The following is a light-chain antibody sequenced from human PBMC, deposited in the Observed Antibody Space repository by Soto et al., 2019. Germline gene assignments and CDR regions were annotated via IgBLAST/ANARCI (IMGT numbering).Light chain of an antibody. CDR2: DAS. CDR1: QSIRNN. Sequence: ETVLTQSPATLSLSPGERATLSCRASQSIRNNLAWYQHRPGQAPRLLIYDASTRATGIPGRFSGSGSGTVFTLSISYLEPEDFAVYYCQQRDNWPWTFGQGAKVEIK. V-gene: IGKV3-11*01. J-gene: IGKJ1*01. CDR3: QQRDNWPWT.